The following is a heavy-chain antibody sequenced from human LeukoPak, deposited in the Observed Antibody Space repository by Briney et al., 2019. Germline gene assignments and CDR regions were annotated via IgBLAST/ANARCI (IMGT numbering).Heavy chain of an antibody. V-gene: IGHV3-7*01. CDR2: IKQDGSEK. J-gene: IGHJ6*03. CDR1: GFTFSSYW. CDR3: ARQISITMVRGVIYYYYYYMDV. Sequence: PGGSLRLSCAASGFTFSSYWMSWVRQAPGKGLEWVANIKQDGSEKYYVDSVKGRFTISRDNAKNSLYLQMNSLRAEDTAVYYCARQISITMVRGVIYYYYYYMDVWGKGTRSPSP. D-gene: IGHD3-10*01.